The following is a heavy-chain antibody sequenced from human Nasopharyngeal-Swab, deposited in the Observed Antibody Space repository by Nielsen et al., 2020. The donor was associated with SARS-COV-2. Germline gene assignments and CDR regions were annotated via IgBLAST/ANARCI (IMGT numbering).Heavy chain of an antibody. CDR2: IYYSGST. J-gene: IGHJ2*01. Sequence: SETLSLTCTVSGGSISSSSYYWGWIRQPPGTGLAWIGSIYYSGSTYYNPSLKSRVTISVDTSKNQFSLKLSSVTAADTAVYYCVHSSSWYGIGYFDLWGRGTLVTVSS. CDR3: VHSSSWYGIGYFDL. CDR1: GGSISSSSYY. D-gene: IGHD6-13*01. V-gene: IGHV4-39*01.